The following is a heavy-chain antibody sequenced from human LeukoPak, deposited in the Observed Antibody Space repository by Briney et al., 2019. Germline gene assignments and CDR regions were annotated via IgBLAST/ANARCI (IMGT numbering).Heavy chain of an antibody. V-gene: IGHV4-4*07. CDR3: ARDGYCSGGSCYSGYAFDI. Sequence: SETLSLTCTVSRGSISSYYWSWIRQPAGKGLEWIGRIYTSGSTNYNPSLKSRVTMSVDTSKNQFSLKLSSVTAADTAVYYCARDGYCSGGSCYSGYAFDIWGQGTMVTVSS. CDR1: RGSISSYY. D-gene: IGHD2-15*01. CDR2: IYTSGST. J-gene: IGHJ3*02.